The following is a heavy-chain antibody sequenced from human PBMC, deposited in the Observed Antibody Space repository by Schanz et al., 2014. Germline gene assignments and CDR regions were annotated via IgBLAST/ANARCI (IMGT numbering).Heavy chain of an antibody. J-gene: IGHJ3*02. V-gene: IGHV1-69*09. CDR3: ARDIQYHYDTSGPVGAFDI. CDR2: IIPILGME. D-gene: IGHD3-22*01. Sequence: QVQLVQSGAEMKKPGASVKVSCKASGYTFRHYGISWLRQAPGQGLEWMGKIIPILGMENYAQKFQGRVTITADISTSTAYMDLSSLRSDDTAVYYCARDIQYHYDTSGPVGAFDIWGQGTVVTVSS. CDR1: GYTFRHYG.